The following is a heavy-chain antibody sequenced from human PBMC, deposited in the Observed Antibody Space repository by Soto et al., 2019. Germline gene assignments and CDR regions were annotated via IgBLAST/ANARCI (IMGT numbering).Heavy chain of an antibody. CDR2: ISGSGGST. V-gene: IGHV3-23*01. J-gene: IGHJ6*02. D-gene: IGHD3-22*01. CDR3: AKCDTMKVVAVFYGMDV. Sequence: PGGSLRLSCAASGFTFSSYAMSWVRQAPGKGLEWVSAISGSGGSTHYADSVKGRFTIARDNSKNTLYLQMNSLRAEDTAVYYCAKCDTMKVVAVFYGMDVWGQGTTVTVSS. CDR1: GFTFSSYA.